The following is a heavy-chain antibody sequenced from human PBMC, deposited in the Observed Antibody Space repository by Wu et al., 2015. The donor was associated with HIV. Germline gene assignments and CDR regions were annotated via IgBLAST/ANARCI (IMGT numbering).Heavy chain of an antibody. CDR3: AREGTYDASGSYFDY. Sequence: QVQLVQSGAEVKKPGASVKVSCKASGYSFTSYYMHWVRQAPGQGLEWMGIINPSGGITSYAQKFQGRVTMTRDTSTITVYMELSSLRSEDTAVYYCAREGTYDASGSYFDYWGQGTLGHRLL. CDR2: INPSGGIT. CDR1: GYSFTSYY. J-gene: IGHJ4*02. V-gene: IGHV1-46*01. D-gene: IGHD3-10*01.